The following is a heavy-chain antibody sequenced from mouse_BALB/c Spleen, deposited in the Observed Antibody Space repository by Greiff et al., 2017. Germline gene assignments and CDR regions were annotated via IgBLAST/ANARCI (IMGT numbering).Heavy chain of an antibody. J-gene: IGHJ3*01. CDR2: ISSGGSYT. D-gene: IGHD1-1*01. CDR1: GFTFSSYA. Sequence: EVKLMESGGGLVKPGGSLKLSCAASGFTFSSYAMSWVRQTPEKRLEWVATISSGGSYTYYPDSVKGRFTISRDNAKNTLYLQMSSLRSEDTAMYYCANSLITTVVAKAYWGQGTLVTVSA. CDR3: ANSLITTVVAKAY. V-gene: IGHV5-9-3*01.